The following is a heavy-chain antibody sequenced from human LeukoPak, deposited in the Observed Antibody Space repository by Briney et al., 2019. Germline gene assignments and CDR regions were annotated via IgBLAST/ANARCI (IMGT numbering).Heavy chain of an antibody. CDR3: AKDPGQWLVNDWFDP. CDR1: GFTFSSYA. Sequence: GGSLRLSCAASGFTFSSYAMSWVRQAPGKGLEWASAISGSGGSTYYADSVKGRFTISRDNSKNTLYLQMNSLRAEDTAVYYCAKDPGQWLVNDWFDPWGQGTLVTVSS. J-gene: IGHJ5*02. V-gene: IGHV3-23*01. D-gene: IGHD6-19*01. CDR2: ISGSGGST.